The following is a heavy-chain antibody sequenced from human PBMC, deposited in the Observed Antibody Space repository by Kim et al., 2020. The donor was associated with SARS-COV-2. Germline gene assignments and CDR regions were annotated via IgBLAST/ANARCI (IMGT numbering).Heavy chain of an antibody. V-gene: IGHV1-69*01. J-gene: IGHJ4*02. Sequence: AQKFQGRGTITADESTSTAYMELSSLRSEDTAVYYCAMNPNTVTTQSFDHWGQGTLVTVSS. CDR3: AMNPNTVTTQSFDH. D-gene: IGHD4-17*01.